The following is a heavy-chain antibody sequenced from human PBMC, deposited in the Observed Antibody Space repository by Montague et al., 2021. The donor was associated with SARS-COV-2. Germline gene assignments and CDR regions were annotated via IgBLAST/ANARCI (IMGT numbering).Heavy chain of an antibody. J-gene: IGHJ4*02. CDR1: GFSFNIYA. CDR2: ISGSGGTA. V-gene: IGHV3-23*01. Sequence: SLRLSCAASGFSFNIYAMSWVRQAPGKGLEWTADISGSGGTADYGDAVKGRFTISRDNSKNTLFLQMDSLRAEDTAVYYCAKTRSTGLGWRFFDSWGQGTRVTVSS. D-gene: IGHD4-23*01. CDR3: AKTRSTGLGWRFFDS.